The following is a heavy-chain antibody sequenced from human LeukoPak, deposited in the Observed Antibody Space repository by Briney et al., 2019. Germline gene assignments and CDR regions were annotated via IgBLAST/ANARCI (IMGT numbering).Heavy chain of an antibody. D-gene: IGHD3-16*01. J-gene: IGHJ4*02. Sequence: GGSLRLSCAASGFTFSIYEMNWVRQAPGKGLEWVAYISTGGTTIHYADSVKGRFTISRDNAKNSLYLQMNSLRAEDTAVYYCARSGGNFDYWGQGTLVTVSS. CDR2: ISTGGTTI. CDR3: ARSGGNFDY. CDR1: GFTFSIYE. V-gene: IGHV3-48*03.